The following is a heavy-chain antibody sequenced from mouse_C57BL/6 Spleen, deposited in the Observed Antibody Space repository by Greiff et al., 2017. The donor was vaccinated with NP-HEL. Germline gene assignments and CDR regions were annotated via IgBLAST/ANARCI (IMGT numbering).Heavy chain of an antibody. CDR1: GYTFTSYW. V-gene: IGHV1-53*01. CDR2: INPSNGGT. J-gene: IGHJ1*03. CDR3: ARCPLYYGSSYGYFDV. D-gene: IGHD1-1*01. Sequence: VQLQQPGTELVKPGASVKLSCKASGYTFTSYWMHWVKQRPGQGLEWIGNINPSNGGTNYNEKFKSKATLTVDKSSSTAYMQLSSLTSEDSAVYYCARCPLYYGSSYGYFDVWGTGTTVTVSS.